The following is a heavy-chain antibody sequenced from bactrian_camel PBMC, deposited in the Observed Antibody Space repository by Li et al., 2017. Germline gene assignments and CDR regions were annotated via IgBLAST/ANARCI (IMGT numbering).Heavy chain of an antibody. Sequence: VQLVESGGGLVQPGGSLRLSCAASGFTFSTYPMTWVRQAPGKGLEWVSYINSGGGSTFYAEHVKGRFTISQDNARETVYLQMNSLKPEDSAMYYCARSSGRYCLLKLRDFIIWGQGTQVTVS. D-gene: IGHD3*01. CDR2: INSGGGST. CDR3: ARSSGRYCLLKLRDFII. CDR1: GFTFSTYP. V-gene: IGHV3S35*01. J-gene: IGHJ4*01.